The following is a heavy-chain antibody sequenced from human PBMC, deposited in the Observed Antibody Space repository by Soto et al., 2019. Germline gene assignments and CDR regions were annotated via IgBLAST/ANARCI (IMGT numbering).Heavy chain of an antibody. CDR3: ASGGWGSSFYERGSRIDY. D-gene: IGHD3-16*01. J-gene: IGHJ4*02. CDR2: IGVAGDT. Sequence: EVQLVESGGGLVQPGGSLSLSCAASGFTFSSYDMHWVRQVAGKGLEWVSAIGVAGDTYYPDSVKGRFTISRENAKNSLYPQMNSLRAEDTAVYYCASGGWGSSFYERGSRIDYWGQGTLVTVSS. CDR1: GFTFSSYD. V-gene: IGHV3-13*01.